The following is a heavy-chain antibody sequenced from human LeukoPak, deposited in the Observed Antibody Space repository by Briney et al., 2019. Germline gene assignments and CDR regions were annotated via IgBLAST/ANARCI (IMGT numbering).Heavy chain of an antibody. CDR1: GDSFSSNGVT. CDR3: ARRLTQYDCFDP. Sequence: SQTLSLTCAISGDSFSSNGVTWIWLRQSPSRGLEWLGRTYYRSTWYNDYAVSVRGRITVNPDTSKNQFSLHLNSVTPEDTAVYYCARRLTQYDCFDPWGQGILVTVSS. D-gene: IGHD2-2*01. CDR2: TYYRSTWYN. V-gene: IGHV6-1*01. J-gene: IGHJ5*02.